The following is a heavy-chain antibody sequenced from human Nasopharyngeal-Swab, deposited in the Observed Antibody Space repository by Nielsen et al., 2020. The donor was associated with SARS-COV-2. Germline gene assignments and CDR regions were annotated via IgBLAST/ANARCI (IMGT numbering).Heavy chain of an antibody. D-gene: IGHD2-21*02. CDR2: INPNSGGT. V-gene: IGHV1-2*04. Sequence: WVRQAPGQGLEWMGWINPNSGGTNYAQKCQGWVTMTRDTSISTAYMELSRLRSDDTAVYYCAGSHIVVVTDAFDIWGQGTMVTVSS. CDR3: AGSHIVVVTDAFDI. J-gene: IGHJ3*02.